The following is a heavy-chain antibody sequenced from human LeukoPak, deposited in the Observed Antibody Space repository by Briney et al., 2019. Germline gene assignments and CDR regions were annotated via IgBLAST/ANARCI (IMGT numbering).Heavy chain of an antibody. D-gene: IGHD3-22*01. J-gene: IGHJ4*02. CDR1: GYTFTGYY. V-gene: IGHV1-2*02. CDR3: ARAYYYDSSGGVDY. CDR2: INPNSGGT. Sequence: ASVKVPCKASGYTFTGYYMHWVRQAPGQGLEWMGWINPNSGGTNYAQKFQGRVTMTRDTSISTAYMELSRLRSDDTAVYYCARAYYYDSSGGVDYWGQGTLVTVSS.